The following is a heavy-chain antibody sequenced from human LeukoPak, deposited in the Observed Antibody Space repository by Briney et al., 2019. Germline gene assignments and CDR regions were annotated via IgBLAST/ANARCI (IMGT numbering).Heavy chain of an antibody. J-gene: IGHJ4*02. CDR2: ISGSGGST. CDR3: ARDGVQDGLYFDR. D-gene: IGHD5-24*01. Sequence: GGSLRLSCAASGFTFSSYGMSWVRQAPGKGLEWVSAISGSGGSTYYADSVKGRFTISRDNAKNSLYLQMNSLRDEDTAVYSCARDGVQDGLYFDRWGQGTLVTVSS. V-gene: IGHV3-23*01. CDR1: GFTFSSYG.